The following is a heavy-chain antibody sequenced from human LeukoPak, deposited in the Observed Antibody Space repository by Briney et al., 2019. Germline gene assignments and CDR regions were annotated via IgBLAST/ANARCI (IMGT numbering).Heavy chain of an antibody. V-gene: IGHV3-33*01. J-gene: IGHJ4*02. Sequence: PGRSLRLACAASGFTFSSYGMHWVRQAPGKGLEWVAVIWYDGSNKYYADSVKGRFTISRDNSKNTLYLQMNSLRAEDTAVYYCAREPPSVVTSHADDYWGQGTLVTVSS. D-gene: IGHD2-21*02. CDR1: GFTFSSYG. CDR3: AREPPSVVTSHADDY. CDR2: IWYDGSNK.